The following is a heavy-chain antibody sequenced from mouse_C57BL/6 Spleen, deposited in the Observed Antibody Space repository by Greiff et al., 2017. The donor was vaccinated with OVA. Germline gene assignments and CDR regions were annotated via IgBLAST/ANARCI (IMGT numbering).Heavy chain of an antibody. CDR3: APTGTFAY. CDR1: GYAFSSSW. J-gene: IGHJ3*01. Sequence: VQLQQSGPELVKPGASVKISCKASGYAFSSSWMNWVKQRPGKGLEWIGRIYPGDGDTNYNGKFKGKATLTADKSSSTAYMQLSSLTSEDSAVYFWAPTGTFAYWGQGTLVTVSA. V-gene: IGHV1-82*01. CDR2: IYPGDGDT. D-gene: IGHD4-1*02.